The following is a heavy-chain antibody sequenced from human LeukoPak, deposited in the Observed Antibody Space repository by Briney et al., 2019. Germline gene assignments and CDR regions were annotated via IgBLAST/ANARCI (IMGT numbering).Heavy chain of an antibody. CDR1: GFTFSSYS. D-gene: IGHD6-13*01. Sequence: GGSLRLSCAASGFTFSSYSMNWVRQAPGKGLEWVSSISSSGYIYYADSVKGRFTISRDNAKNSLYLQMNSLRAEDTAVYYCARGSSSWYEADAFDIWGQGTMVTVSS. J-gene: IGHJ3*02. CDR3: ARGSSSWYEADAFDI. CDR2: ISSSGYI. V-gene: IGHV3-21*01.